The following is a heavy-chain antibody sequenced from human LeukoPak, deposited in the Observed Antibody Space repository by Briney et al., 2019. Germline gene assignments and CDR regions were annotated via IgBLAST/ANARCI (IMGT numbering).Heavy chain of an antibody. CDR3: ARFRAARGHYFDY. J-gene: IGHJ4*02. CDR2: INPNSGGT. D-gene: IGHD6-6*01. CDR1: GYTFTGYY. V-gene: IGHV1-2*02. Sequence: ASVKVSCKASGYTFTGYYMHWVRQAPGQGLEWMGWINPNSGGTNYAQKFQGRVTMTRDTSISTAYMELSRLRPDDTAVYYCARFRAARGHYFDYWGQGTLVTVSS.